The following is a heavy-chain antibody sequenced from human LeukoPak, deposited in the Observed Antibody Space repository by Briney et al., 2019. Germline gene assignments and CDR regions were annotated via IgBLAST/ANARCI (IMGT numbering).Heavy chain of an antibody. Sequence: GGSLRLSCAASGFTFSSYAMHWVRQAPGKGLEWVAVISYDGSNKYYADSVKGRFTISRDNSKNTLYLRMNSLRAEDTAVYYCASRPNLSIAAAGSIDYWGQGTLVTVSS. CDR1: GFTFSSYA. D-gene: IGHD6-13*01. CDR2: ISYDGSNK. J-gene: IGHJ4*02. CDR3: ASRPNLSIAAAGSIDY. V-gene: IGHV3-30*04.